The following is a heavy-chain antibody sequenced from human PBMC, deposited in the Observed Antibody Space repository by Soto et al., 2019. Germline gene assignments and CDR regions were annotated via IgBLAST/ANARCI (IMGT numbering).Heavy chain of an antibody. CDR1: GDTFSTYS. CDR2: IIPRSAES. Sequence: GASVKVSCKASGDTFSTYSITWMRQAPGRGLEWVGGIIPRSAESNYAQKFEGRVTITADESTSTAYMELSSLRSEDTAVYYCASHSSHWPFFDFWGQGTLVTVSS. CDR3: ASHSSHWPFFDF. V-gene: IGHV1-69*13. D-gene: IGHD6-13*01. J-gene: IGHJ4*02.